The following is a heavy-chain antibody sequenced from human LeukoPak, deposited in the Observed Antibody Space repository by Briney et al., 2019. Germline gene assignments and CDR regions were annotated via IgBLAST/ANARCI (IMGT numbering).Heavy chain of an antibody. CDR2: IYYSGST. CDR1: GGSISSYY. J-gene: IGHJ3*02. V-gene: IGHV4-59*01. Sequence: SETLSLTCTVSGGSISSYYWSWIRQPPGKGLEWIGYIYYSGSTNYNPSLKSGVTISVDTSKNQFSLKLSSVTAADTAVYYCGRESMDIVVVPAATRGAFDIWGQGTMVTVSS. D-gene: IGHD2-2*03. CDR3: GRESMDIVVVPAATRGAFDI.